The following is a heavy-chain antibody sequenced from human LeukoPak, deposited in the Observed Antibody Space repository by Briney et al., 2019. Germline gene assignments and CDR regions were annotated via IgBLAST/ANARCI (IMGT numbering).Heavy chain of an antibody. CDR2: IGIDSGNT. V-gene: IGHV3-48*01. J-gene: IGHJ4*02. Sequence: PGGSLRLSCAASGFTFSDYSMNWVRQAPGKGLEWISYIGIDSGNTNYADSVKGRFTTSGDKAKNSLYLQMNSLRVEDTAVYYCARDGVGATPLDYWGQGTLVTVSS. CDR3: ARDGVGATPLDY. CDR1: GFTFSDYS. D-gene: IGHD1-26*01.